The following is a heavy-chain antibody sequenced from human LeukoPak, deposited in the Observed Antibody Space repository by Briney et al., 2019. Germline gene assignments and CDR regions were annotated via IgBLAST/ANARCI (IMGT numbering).Heavy chain of an antibody. D-gene: IGHD6-19*01. CDR2: ISGSGGST. Sequence: GGSLRLSCAASGFTFSSYAMSWVRQAPGKGLEWVSVISGSGGSTHYADSVKGRFTISRDNSKNTLYLQMNSLRADDTAVYYCAKGGSSGWYLSNWFDPWGQGTLVTVSS. CDR1: GFTFSSYA. J-gene: IGHJ5*02. CDR3: AKGGSSGWYLSNWFDP. V-gene: IGHV3-23*01.